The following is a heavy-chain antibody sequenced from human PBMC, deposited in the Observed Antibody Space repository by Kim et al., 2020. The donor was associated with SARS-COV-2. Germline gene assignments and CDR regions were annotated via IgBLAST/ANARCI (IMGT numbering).Heavy chain of an antibody. D-gene: IGHD6-19*01. V-gene: IGHV1-8*01. CDR2: MNPNSGNT. CDR3: ARGGSSSGWPYYYYGMDV. Sequence: ASVKVSCKASGYTFTSYDINWVRQATGQGLEWMGWMNPNSGNTGYAQKFQGRVTMTRNTSISTAYMELSSLRSEDTAVYYCARGGSSSGWPYYYYGMDVWGQGTTVTVSS. J-gene: IGHJ6*02. CDR1: GYTFTSYD.